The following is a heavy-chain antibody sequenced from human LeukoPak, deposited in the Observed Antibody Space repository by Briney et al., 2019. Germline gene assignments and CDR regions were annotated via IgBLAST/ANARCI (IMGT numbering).Heavy chain of an antibody. Sequence: ASVKVSCKASGYTVTSYYMHWVRQAPGQGLEWMGIINPSGGSTSYAQKFQGRVTMTRDTSTSTVYMELSSLRSEDTAVYYCARDAGAAPSYYDILSGSSNNNWFDPWGQGTLVTVSS. CDR2: INPSGGST. V-gene: IGHV1-46*01. CDR1: GYTVTSYY. CDR3: ARDAGAAPSYYDILSGSSNNNWFDP. J-gene: IGHJ5*02. D-gene: IGHD3-9*01.